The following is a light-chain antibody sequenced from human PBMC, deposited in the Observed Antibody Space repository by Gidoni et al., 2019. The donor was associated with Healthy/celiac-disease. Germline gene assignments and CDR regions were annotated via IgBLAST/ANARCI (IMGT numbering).Light chain of an antibody. Sequence: SSELTKDPAVSVALGQTVRITCQGDSLSSYYASWYQQKPGQAPVLVIYGKHNRPSGIPVRFSGSSSGNPASLTITGARAEDEADYYCNSRDSSGNHLVVFGTGTKVTVL. CDR1: SLSSYY. J-gene: IGLJ1*01. V-gene: IGLV3-19*01. CDR2: GKH. CDR3: NSRDSSGNHLVV.